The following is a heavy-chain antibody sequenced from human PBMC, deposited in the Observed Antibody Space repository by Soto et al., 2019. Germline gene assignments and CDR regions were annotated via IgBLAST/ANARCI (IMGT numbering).Heavy chain of an antibody. CDR2: ISGSGGST. CDR1: GFTFSSYA. V-gene: IGHV3-23*01. Sequence: GGSLRLSCAASGFTFSSYAMSWVRQAPGKGLEWVSAISGSGGSTYYADSVKGRFTISRDNAKNTLYLQMNSLRAEDTAVYYCAKEFRYYDILTGYYDYWGQGTLVTVSS. J-gene: IGHJ4*02. D-gene: IGHD3-9*01. CDR3: AKEFRYYDILTGYYDY.